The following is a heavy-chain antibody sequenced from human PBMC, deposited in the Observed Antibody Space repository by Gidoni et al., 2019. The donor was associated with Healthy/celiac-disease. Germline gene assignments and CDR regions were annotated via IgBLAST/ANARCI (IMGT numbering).Heavy chain of an antibody. J-gene: IGHJ4*02. CDR3: AKDTITFGGVIPR. CDR1: GFTFSSYA. V-gene: IGHV3-23*04. Sequence: EEQLVASGGGLVQPGGSLRLSCAPSGFTFSSYAMSWVRQAPGQGLEWVSAIRCSGGSTYYAASVKGRFTISRDHSNNTLYLQMNSLRAEATAVYYCAKDTITFGGVIPRWGQGTLVTVSS. D-gene: IGHD3-16*02. CDR2: IRCSGGST.